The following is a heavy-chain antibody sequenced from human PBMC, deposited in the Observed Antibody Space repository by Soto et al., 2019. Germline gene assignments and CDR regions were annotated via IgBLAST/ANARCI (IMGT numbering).Heavy chain of an antibody. D-gene: IGHD2-2*01. V-gene: IGHV2-5*01. J-gene: IGHJ4*02. CDR3: ARHCSSNSCYGSGSYYFPDY. CDR1: GFSLSTSGVG. Sequence: SGPTLVNPTQTLTLTCTFSGFSLSTSGVGVGWIRQPPGKALEWLALIYWNDDKRYSPSLKSRLTITKDTSKNQVVLTMTNMDPVDTATYYCARHCSSNSCYGSGSYYFPDYWGQGTLVTVSS. CDR2: IYWNDDK.